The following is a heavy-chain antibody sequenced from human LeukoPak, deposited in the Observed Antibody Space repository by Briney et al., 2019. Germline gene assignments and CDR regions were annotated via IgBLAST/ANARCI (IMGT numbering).Heavy chain of an antibody. J-gene: IGHJ4*02. CDR2: IKQDGSEK. Sequence: PGGSLRLSCAASGFTFSNYWMSWFRQAPGKGLEGVANIKQDGSEKYYVDAVEGRFTISRDNAKNSLYLQMNSLRAEDTAVYYCAKSSSSWRYFDYWGQGTLVTVSS. D-gene: IGHD6-13*01. V-gene: IGHV3-7*03. CDR1: GFTFSNYW. CDR3: AKSSSSWRYFDY.